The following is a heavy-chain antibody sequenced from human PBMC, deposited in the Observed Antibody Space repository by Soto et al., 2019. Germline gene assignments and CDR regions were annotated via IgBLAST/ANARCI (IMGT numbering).Heavy chain of an antibody. D-gene: IGHD1-1*01. J-gene: IGHJ4*02. CDR2: IYPDDSDT. CDR1: GYRFTSYW. V-gene: IGHV5-51*01. CDR3: PRLRIQAGDIRTFDY. Sequence: PGESLKIYCQDSGYRFTSYWIAGVRQTPGKGREWMGVIYPDDSDTRYSPTFQGQVTISADESISTAYLQWGNLKASDTAIYYCPRLRIQAGDIRTFDYWGQGTLVTVSS.